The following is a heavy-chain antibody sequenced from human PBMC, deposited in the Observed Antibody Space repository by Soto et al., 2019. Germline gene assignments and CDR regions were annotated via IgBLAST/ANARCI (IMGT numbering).Heavy chain of an antibody. Sequence: SETLSLTCTVSGGTISSGDYYWSWIRQPPGKGLEWIGSIYYSGSTYYNPSLKSRVTISVDTSKNQFSLKLNSVTAADTAVYYCASRHSSPYFDYWGQGTLVTVSS. CDR3: ASRHSSPYFDY. CDR1: GGTISSGDYY. CDR2: IYYSGST. D-gene: IGHD6-13*01. J-gene: IGHJ4*02. V-gene: IGHV4-30-4*01.